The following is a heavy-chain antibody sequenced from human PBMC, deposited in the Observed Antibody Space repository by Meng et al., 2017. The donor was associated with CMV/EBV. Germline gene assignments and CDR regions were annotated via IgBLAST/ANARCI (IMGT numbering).Heavy chain of an antibody. CDR2: IYWDDDK. J-gene: IGHJ4*02. D-gene: IGHD6-13*01. Sequence: QITLKRSGPTLVNPQQTLTRPCTFSGFSLRTSGVGVGWIRQPPGKALEWLALIYWDDDKRYSPSLKSRLTITKDTSKNQVVLTMTNMDPVDTATYYCARIAAAGRFDYWGQGTLVTVSS. V-gene: IGHV2-5*02. CDR1: GFSLRTSGVG. CDR3: ARIAAAGRFDY.